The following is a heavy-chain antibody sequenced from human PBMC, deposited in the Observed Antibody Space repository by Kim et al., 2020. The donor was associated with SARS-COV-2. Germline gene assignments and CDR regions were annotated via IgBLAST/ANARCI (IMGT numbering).Heavy chain of an antibody. Sequence: RFTISRDNAKNSLYLQMTSLRAEDTAVYYCARDAGYCSGGSCYRPTNFDYWGQGTLVTVSS. D-gene: IGHD2-15*01. V-gene: IGHV3-11*06. CDR3: ARDAGYCSGGSCYRPTNFDY. J-gene: IGHJ4*02.